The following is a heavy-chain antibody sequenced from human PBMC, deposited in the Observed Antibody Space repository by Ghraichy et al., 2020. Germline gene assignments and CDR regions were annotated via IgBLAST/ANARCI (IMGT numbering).Heavy chain of an antibody. V-gene: IGHV3-7*03. D-gene: IGHD3-16*02. CDR1: GFPLSSYW. CDR3: ARLPDTIVKFGLDV. J-gene: IGHJ6*02. CDR2: IKKDGSET. Sequence: GGSLRLSCAASGFPLSSYWMTWVRQAPGKGLEWVASIKKDGSETYYVDSGRGRFTISRDNAKNSLYLQLNSLRAEDTAIYYCARLPDTIVKFGLDVWGQGTTVTVSS.